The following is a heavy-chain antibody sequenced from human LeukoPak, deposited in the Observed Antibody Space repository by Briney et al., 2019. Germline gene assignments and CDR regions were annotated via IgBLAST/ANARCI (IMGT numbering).Heavy chain of an antibody. V-gene: IGHV4-39*01. D-gene: IGHD4-17*01. CDR1: GGSISSNGYY. Sequence: SETLSLTCSVSGGSISSNGYYWGWIRQPPGKGLEWIGAIYYSGSAYYNPSLKSRDTISVDTSKNQFSLKVTSVTAADTAVYYCARAYGARPYYYFDYWGQGTLVTVSS. J-gene: IGHJ4*02. CDR2: IYYSGSA. CDR3: ARAYGARPYYYFDY.